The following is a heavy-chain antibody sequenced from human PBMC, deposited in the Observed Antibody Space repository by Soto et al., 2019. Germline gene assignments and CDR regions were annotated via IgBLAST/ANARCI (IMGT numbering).Heavy chain of an antibody. Sequence: QVQLQESGPGLVKPSQTLSLTCTVSGGSISSGGYYWSWIRQHPGKGLEWIVYIYYSGSTYYNPSLKSRVTISVDTSKNQFSLKLSSVTAADTAVYYCARATTYYYDSSGYRFFDYWGQGTLVTVSS. D-gene: IGHD3-22*01. CDR1: GGSISSGGYY. V-gene: IGHV4-31*03. J-gene: IGHJ4*02. CDR2: IYYSGST. CDR3: ARATTYYYDSSGYRFFDY.